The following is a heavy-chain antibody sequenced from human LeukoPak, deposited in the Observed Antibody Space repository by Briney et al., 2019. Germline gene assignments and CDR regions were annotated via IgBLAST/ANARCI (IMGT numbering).Heavy chain of an antibody. D-gene: IGHD2-15*01. CDR3: ARDRCSGASCYLNSFDI. CDR1: GFTLSSSA. Sequence: GRSLRLSCAGSGFTLSSSAIHWIRQAPGKGLEWVAVMAYGGTHSRNADSVKGRITISRDNSKNTVYLQMNSLRAEDAAVYYCARDRCSGASCYLNSFDIWGQGTMGIVSS. V-gene: IGHV3-30*04. J-gene: IGHJ3*02. CDR2: MAYGGTHS.